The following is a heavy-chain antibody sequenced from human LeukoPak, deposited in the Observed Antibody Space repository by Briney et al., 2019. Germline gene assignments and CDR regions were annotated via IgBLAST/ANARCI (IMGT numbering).Heavy chain of an antibody. CDR1: GFTVSINY. Sequence: PGGSLRLSCAAPGFTVSINYMSWVRQAPGKGLEWVSVIYSGGNTYYADSVKGRFTISRDNSKNTVYLQMNSLRAEDPAVYYCARGETSSYDYWGQGTLVTVSS. V-gene: IGHV3-53*01. J-gene: IGHJ4*02. D-gene: IGHD2-2*01. CDR3: ARGETSSYDY. CDR2: IYSGGNT.